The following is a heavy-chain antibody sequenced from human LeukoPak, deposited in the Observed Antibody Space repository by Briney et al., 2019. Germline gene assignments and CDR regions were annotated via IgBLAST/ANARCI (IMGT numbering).Heavy chain of an antibody. CDR2: INPDGGGT. J-gene: IGHJ5*02. V-gene: IGHV1-2*02. D-gene: IGHD4-11*01. CDR3: ARDFTERRSDL. Sequence: ASVKVSCKASGYTFSDFYMNWLRQAPGQGPEWLGWINPDGGGTNYAHKFKGRVTMTRDTSISTAYLELRGLRFDDTAVYYCARDFTERRSDLWGQGTLITVSA. CDR1: GYTFSDFY.